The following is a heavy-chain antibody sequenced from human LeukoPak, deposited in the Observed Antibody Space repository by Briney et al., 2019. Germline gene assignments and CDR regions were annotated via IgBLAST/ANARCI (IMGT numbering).Heavy chain of an antibody. Sequence: PGGSLRLPCAASGFTFSTYNMNWVRQAPGKGLEWVSSITSSSSYIYYADSVKGRFTISRDNAKNSLYLQMNSLRAEDTAVYYCAKDLGRRRWQQLWYPVLFRFDYWGQGTLVTVSS. J-gene: IGHJ4*02. CDR1: GFTFSTYN. D-gene: IGHD6-13*01. CDR2: ITSSSSYI. CDR3: AKDLGRRRWQQLWYPVLFRFDY. V-gene: IGHV3-21*04.